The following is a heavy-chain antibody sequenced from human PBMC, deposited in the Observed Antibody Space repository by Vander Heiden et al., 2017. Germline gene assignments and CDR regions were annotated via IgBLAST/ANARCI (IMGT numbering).Heavy chain of an antibody. Sequence: EVQLLESGGGLVQPGGSLRLSCAASGFTFSSYAMSWVRQAPGKGLEWVSSMSGSGGSIYYADSVKGRFTISRDNSKNTLYLQMNSLRAEDTAVYHCAKYALTSDSSGYYYSAFDIWGQGTMVTVSS. D-gene: IGHD3-22*01. V-gene: IGHV3-23*01. CDR3: AKYALTSDSSGYYYSAFDI. CDR1: GFTFSSYA. J-gene: IGHJ3*02. CDR2: MSGSGGSI.